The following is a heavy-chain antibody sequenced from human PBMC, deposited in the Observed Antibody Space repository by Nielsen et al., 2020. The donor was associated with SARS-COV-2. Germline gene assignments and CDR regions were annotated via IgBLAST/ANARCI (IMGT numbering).Heavy chain of an antibody. J-gene: IGHJ6*02. Sequence: GESLKISCAASGFAFSGYSMNWVRQAPGKGLEWLSYISSGSSTMYYADSVKGRFTISRDNSKNTLYLQMNSLRVEDTAVYYCVKWVQLDLGYYYHGMDVWGQGTTVTVSS. D-gene: IGHD6-6*01. CDR2: ISSGSSTM. V-gene: IGHV3-48*01. CDR1: GFAFSGYS. CDR3: VKWVQLDLGYYYHGMDV.